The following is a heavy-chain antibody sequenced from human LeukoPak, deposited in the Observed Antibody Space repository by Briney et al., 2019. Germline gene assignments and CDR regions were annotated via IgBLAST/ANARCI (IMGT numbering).Heavy chain of an antibody. D-gene: IGHD2-21*01. CDR2: INCNGGGT. V-gene: IGHV1-2*06. CDR3: ARDYGPYPGCSWFDP. CDR1: GYTFTGYY. Sequence: ASVNVSFKASGYTFTGYYIHWVRQAPGQGLEWMGRINCNGGGTSYAQKFQGRVTMTRDTSISTAYMELDRLTSDDTAVYYCARDYGPYPGCSWFDPWGQGTLVTVSS. J-gene: IGHJ5*02.